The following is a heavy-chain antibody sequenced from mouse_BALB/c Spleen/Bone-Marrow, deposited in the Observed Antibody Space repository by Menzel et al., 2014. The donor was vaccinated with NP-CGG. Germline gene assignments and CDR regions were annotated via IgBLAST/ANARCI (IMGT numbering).Heavy chain of an antibody. V-gene: IGHV5-6-3*01. CDR1: GFTFSSYG. D-gene: IGHD2-3*01. CDR2: INSNGGST. CDR3: ARDGYYVFYAMDY. Sequence: ERHLVESGGGLVHPGGSLKLSCAASGFTFSSYGMSWVRQTPDKRLELVATINSNGGSTYYPDSVKGRFTISRDNAKNTLYLQMSSLKSEDTAMYYCARDGYYVFYAMDYWGQATSANVYS. J-gene: IGHJ4*01.